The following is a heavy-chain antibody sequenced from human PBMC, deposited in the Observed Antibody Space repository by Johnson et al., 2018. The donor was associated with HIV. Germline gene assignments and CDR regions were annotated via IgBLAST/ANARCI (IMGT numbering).Heavy chain of an antibody. J-gene: IGHJ3*02. V-gene: IGHV3-33*08. CDR1: GFTFSSYG. Sequence: QVQLVESGGGVVQPGRSLRLSCAASGFTFSSYGMHWVRQAPGKGLEWVAFIQNDGSDEYYTDSVKGRFTISRDNSKNTLFLQMNSLRAEDTALYYCAKVAVATAAGGVPLDIWGPGTMVTVSA. D-gene: IGHD6-13*01. CDR2: IQNDGSDE. CDR3: AKVAVATAAGGVPLDI.